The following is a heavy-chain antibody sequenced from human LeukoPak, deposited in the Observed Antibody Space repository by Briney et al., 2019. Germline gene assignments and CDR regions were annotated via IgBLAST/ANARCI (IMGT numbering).Heavy chain of an antibody. CDR3: ARMYSGSYFDDN. D-gene: IGHD1-26*01. V-gene: IGHV3-48*03. CDR2: ISSSGDTI. Sequence: GGSLRLSCAASGFTLTRYEMNCVRRAPGKGLEWVSYISSSGDTIYYADSVRGRFTISRDNAKNSLYLQMNSLRAEDTAIYYCARMYSGSYFDDNWGQGTLVTVSS. CDR1: GFTLTRYE. J-gene: IGHJ4*02.